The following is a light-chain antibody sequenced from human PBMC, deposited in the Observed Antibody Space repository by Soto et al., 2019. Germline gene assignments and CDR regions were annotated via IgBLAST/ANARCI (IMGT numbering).Light chain of an antibody. CDR1: QTISIW. V-gene: IGKV1-5*01. CDR3: QEYNNHLT. Sequence: DIQMTQSPSTLSASIGDSVTISCRASQTISIWLAWYQQKPGRAPKLLIDDASSLQGGVPSRFSGSGSGTEITLTITDLQPDYFATYYCQEYNNHLTFGPGTTLDVK. CDR2: DAS. J-gene: IGKJ3*01.